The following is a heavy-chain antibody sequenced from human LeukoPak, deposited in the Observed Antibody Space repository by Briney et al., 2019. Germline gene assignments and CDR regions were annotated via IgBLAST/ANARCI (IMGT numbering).Heavy chain of an antibody. CDR1: GGSISSYY. CDR2: IYYSGST. CDR3: ARHVPVRYYYGSGSYRPFDY. D-gene: IGHD3-10*01. J-gene: IGHJ4*02. Sequence: SSETLSLTCTVSGGSISSYYWSWIRQPPGKGLEWIGYIYYSGSTNYNPSLKSRVTISVDTSKNQFSLKLSSVTAADTAVYYCARHVPVRYYYGSGSYRPFDYWGQGTLVTVSS. V-gene: IGHV4-59*08.